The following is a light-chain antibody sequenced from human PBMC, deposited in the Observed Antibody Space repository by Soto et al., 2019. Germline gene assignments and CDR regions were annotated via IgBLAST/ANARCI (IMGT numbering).Light chain of an antibody. Sequence: DIQMTQSPSSLSASVGDTVTMTCRASQSIALSVNWYQQKPGRAPKRLIYAASSLQSGVPSRFSGSGSGAEFTLTISSLQPEDFATYYCLQHNSYPQTFGQGTKVDI. V-gene: IGKV1-17*01. CDR2: AAS. J-gene: IGKJ1*01. CDR3: LQHNSYPQT. CDR1: QSIALS.